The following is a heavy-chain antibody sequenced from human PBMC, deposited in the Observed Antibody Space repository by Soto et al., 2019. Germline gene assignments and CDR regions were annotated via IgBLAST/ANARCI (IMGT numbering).Heavy chain of an antibody. CDR1: GGSMRNYF. J-gene: IGHJ4*02. Sequence: PSATLSHSCTVSGGSMRNYFWTWIRQPQGKGLEWIGYIHYSGTTSFFPSYNPSLRSRVTISEDTSKNQFSLKLLSVTTAGTAVYFCAAGEASSRNLAPYYLDFWGQGTLVTVSS. CDR3: AAGEASSRNLAPYYLDF. V-gene: IGHV4-59*01. CDR2: IHYSGTT. D-gene: IGHD6-13*01.